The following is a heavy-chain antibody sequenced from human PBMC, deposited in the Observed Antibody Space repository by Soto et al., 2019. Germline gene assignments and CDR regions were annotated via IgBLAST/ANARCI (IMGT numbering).Heavy chain of an antibody. CDR1: GYTFTSYG. J-gene: IGHJ6*02. V-gene: IGHV1-18*04. Sequence: APLKDSCKASGYTFTSYGISWGRQAAGKGLEWMGWISAYNGNTNYAQKLQGRVTMTTDTSTSTAYMELRSLRSDDTAVYYCAREGGKGGMDVWGQGTTVTVSS. D-gene: IGHD1-26*01. CDR3: AREGGKGGMDV. CDR2: ISAYNGNT.